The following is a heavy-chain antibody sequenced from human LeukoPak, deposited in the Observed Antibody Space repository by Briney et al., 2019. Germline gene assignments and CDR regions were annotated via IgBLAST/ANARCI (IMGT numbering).Heavy chain of an antibody. D-gene: IGHD6-19*01. J-gene: IGHJ4*02. CDR2: ISHDGSNK. CDR1: GFTFSSYG. Sequence: GGSLRLSCAASGFTFSSYGMHWVRQAPGKGLEWVAVISHDGSNKYYADSVKGRFTISRDNSKNTLYLQMNSLRAEDTAVYYCAKDGGWLVTYIDYWGQGTLVTVSS. V-gene: IGHV3-30*18. CDR3: AKDGGWLVTYIDY.